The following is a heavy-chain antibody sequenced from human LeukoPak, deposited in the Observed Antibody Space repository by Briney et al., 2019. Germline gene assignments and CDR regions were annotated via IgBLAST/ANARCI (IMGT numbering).Heavy chain of an antibody. V-gene: IGHV1-2*02. CDR1: GYTFTGYY. D-gene: IGHD3-22*01. Sequence: ASVKVSCKASGYTFTGYYIHWVRQAPGQGLEWMGWINPNSGGTNYAQKFQGRVTMTRDTSIGTAYMELSRLRSGDTAVYYCARDINGYYYDSHGYYPTDLWGQGTLVTVSS. CDR3: ARDINGYYYDSHGYYPTDL. CDR2: INPNSGGT. J-gene: IGHJ5*02.